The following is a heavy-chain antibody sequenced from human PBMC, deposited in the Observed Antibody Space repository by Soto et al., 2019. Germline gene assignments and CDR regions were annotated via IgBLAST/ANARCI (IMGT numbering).Heavy chain of an antibody. CDR1: VFPFSSYA. V-gene: IGHV3-23*01. CDR3: AKDITMIVVVAFDP. J-gene: IGHJ5*02. CDR2: ISGSGGST. D-gene: IGHD3-22*01. Sequence: GGSLGLAFSASVFPFSSYAMSWVRPAPGKGLEWVSAISGSGGSTYYADSVTGRFTISRDNSKNTLYLQMNSLRAEDTAVYYCAKDITMIVVVAFDPWGQGTLVTVSS.